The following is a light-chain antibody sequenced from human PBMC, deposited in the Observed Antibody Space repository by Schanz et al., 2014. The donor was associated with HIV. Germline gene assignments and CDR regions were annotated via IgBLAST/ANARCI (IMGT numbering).Light chain of an antibody. Sequence: EIVLTQSPATLSLSPGERATLSCRASQSVSSSYLTWYQQKPGQAPRLLIYGTSSRATGIPDRFSGSGSGTDFTLTISSLQPDDFATYYCQQYNSYLYTFGQGTKLEIK. J-gene: IGKJ2*01. CDR1: QSVSSSY. CDR2: GTS. V-gene: IGKV3-20*01. CDR3: QQYNSYLYT.